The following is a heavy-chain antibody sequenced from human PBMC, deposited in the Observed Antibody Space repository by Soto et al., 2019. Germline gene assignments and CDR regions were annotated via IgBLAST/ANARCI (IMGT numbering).Heavy chain of an antibody. J-gene: IGHJ4*02. Sequence: SETLSLTCTVSGGSISSGNYYWSWIRQHPGKGLEWIGYIYYSGSTYYNPSLKSRVTISVDTSKNQFSLKLSSVTAADTAVYYCAAGGGLPRYDWGQGTRVTVAS. V-gene: IGHV4-31*03. CDR1: GGSISSGNYY. CDR3: AAGGGLPRYD. D-gene: IGHD5-12*01. CDR2: IYYSGST.